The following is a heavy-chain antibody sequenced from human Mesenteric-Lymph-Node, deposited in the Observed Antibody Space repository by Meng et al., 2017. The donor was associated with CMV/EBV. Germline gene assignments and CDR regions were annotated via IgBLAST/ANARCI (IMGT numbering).Heavy chain of an antibody. CDR2: ISAYNANT. CDR3: ARASGGIRIVATRSYYYYGMDV. D-gene: IGHD5-12*01. Sequence: ASVKVSCKASGYSFTSYGITWVRQAPEQRLEWMGWISAYNANTNYAQKLQGRVTMTTDTSTNTAYMELRSLRSDDTAVYYCARASGGIRIVATRSYYYYGMDVWGQGTTVTVSS. J-gene: IGHJ6*02. CDR1: GYSFTSYG. V-gene: IGHV1-18*01.